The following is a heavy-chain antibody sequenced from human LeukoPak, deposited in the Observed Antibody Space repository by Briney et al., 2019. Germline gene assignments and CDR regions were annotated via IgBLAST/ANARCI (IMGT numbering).Heavy chain of an antibody. CDR1: GGTFSSYA. D-gene: IGHD2-15*01. CDR2: IIPIFGTA. V-gene: IGHV1-69*05. J-gene: IGHJ3*02. CDR3: ARDLAAANPDAFDI. Sequence: ASVKVSCKASGGTFSSYAISWVRQAPGQGLEWMGGIIPIFGTANYAQKFQGRVTITTDESTSTAYMELSSLGSEDTAVYYCARDLAAANPDAFDIWGQGTMVTVSS.